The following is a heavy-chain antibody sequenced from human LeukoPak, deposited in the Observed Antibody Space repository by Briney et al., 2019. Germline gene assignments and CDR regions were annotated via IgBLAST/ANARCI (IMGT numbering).Heavy chain of an antibody. D-gene: IGHD3-22*01. J-gene: IGHJ6*03. CDR2: ISSSSGYI. Sequence: GGSLRLSCAASGFTFSSYSMNWVRQAPGKGLEWVSSISSSSGYIYYADSVKGRFTISRDNAKNSLYLQMNSLRAEDTAVYYCARYSDDSSGYYYGYYMDVWGKGTTVTVSS. V-gene: IGHV3-21*01. CDR1: GFTFSSYS. CDR3: ARYSDDSSGYYYGYYMDV.